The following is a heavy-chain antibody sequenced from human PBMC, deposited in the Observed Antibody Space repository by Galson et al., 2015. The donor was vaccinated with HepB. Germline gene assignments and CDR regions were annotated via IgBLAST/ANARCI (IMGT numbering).Heavy chain of an antibody. D-gene: IGHD2-2*01. CDR1: GYTFTSYG. CDR2: ISAYNGNT. CDR3: ARVPPYCSSTSCYSDV. V-gene: IGHV1-18*04. J-gene: IGHJ6*02. Sequence: SVKVSCKASGYTFTSYGISWVRQAPGQGLEWMGWISAYNGNTNYAQKLQGRVTMTTDTSTSTAYMELRSLRSDDTAVYYCARVPPYCSSTSCYSDVWGQGTTVTVSS.